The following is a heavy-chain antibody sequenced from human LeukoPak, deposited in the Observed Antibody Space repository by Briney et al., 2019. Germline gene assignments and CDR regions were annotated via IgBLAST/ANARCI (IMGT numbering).Heavy chain of an antibody. Sequence: GGSLRLSCAASGFTFSSSAMSWVRQAPGKGLEWVSSISTSSTYIYYADSVKGRFTISRDNARNSLYLQMNSLRAEDTAVYYCAREGTKGGAKDIFDYWGQGTLVSVSS. D-gene: IGHD1-26*01. J-gene: IGHJ4*02. V-gene: IGHV3-21*01. CDR2: ISTSSTYI. CDR1: GFTFSSSA. CDR3: AREGTKGGAKDIFDY.